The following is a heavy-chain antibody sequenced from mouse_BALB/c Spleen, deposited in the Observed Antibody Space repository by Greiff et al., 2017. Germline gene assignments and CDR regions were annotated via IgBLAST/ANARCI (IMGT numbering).Heavy chain of an antibody. CDR1: GFSLTNSG. CDR2: IWGDGST. CDR3: AKYGYDGAWFAY. Sequence: VKLQESGPGLVAPSQSLSITCTVSGFSLTNSGVHWVRQSPGKGLEWLGVIWGDGSTNYNSAFKSRLSISKDNSKSQVFLKMNSLQTDDTARYYCAKYGYDGAWFAYWGQGTLVTVSA. V-gene: IGHV2-6-6*01. D-gene: IGHD2-2*01. J-gene: IGHJ3*01.